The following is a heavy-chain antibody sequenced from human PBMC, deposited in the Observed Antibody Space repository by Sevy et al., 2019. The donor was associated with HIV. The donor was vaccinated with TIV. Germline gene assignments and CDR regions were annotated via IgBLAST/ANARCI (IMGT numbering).Heavy chain of an antibody. CDR1: GFTFSGSA. CDR2: IRSKANSYAT. J-gene: IGHJ6*02. Sequence: GGSLRLSCAASGFTFSGSAMHWVRQASGKGLEWVGRIRSKANSYATANAASVKGRFTISRDDSKNTAYLQMNSLKTEDTAVYYCTRHGITQDYYDSSGYTGAFYYYGMDVWGQGTTVTVSS. V-gene: IGHV3-73*01. D-gene: IGHD3-22*01. CDR3: TRHGITQDYYDSSGYTGAFYYYGMDV.